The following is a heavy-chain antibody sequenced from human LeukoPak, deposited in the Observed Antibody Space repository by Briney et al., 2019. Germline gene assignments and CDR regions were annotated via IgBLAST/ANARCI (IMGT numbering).Heavy chain of an antibody. V-gene: IGHV1-18*01. J-gene: IGHJ5*02. Sequence: GESLKISCKASGYSFMSYHITWVRQAPGQGLEWMGWISAYNTNTNYGQKLQGRVTMTTDTSTSTAYMELRSLRSDDTAVYYCARVVPIAAAGRYNWFDPWGQGTLVTVSS. CDR1: GYSFMSYH. CDR3: ARVVPIAAAGRYNWFDP. D-gene: IGHD6-13*01. CDR2: ISAYNTNT.